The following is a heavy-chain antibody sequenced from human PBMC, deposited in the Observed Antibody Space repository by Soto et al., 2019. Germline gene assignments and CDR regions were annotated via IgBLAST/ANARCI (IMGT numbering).Heavy chain of an antibody. CDR1: GDSVSSSSVT. Sequence: PSQTLSLTCAISGDSVSSSSVTWNWIRQSPSRGLEWLGRTYYRSKWYNDYAESVKSRITINPDTSKNHFSLHLNSVTPEDTAFYYCAGDRRGAPSGFHYWGQGTLVTVSS. D-gene: IGHD3-10*01. V-gene: IGHV6-1*01. J-gene: IGHJ4*02. CDR2: TYYRSKWYN. CDR3: AGDRRGAPSGFHY.